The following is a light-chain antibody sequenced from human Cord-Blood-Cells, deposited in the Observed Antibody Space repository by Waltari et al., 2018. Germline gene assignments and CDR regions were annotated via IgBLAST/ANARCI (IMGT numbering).Light chain of an antibody. J-gene: IGLJ7*01. CDR2: DVS. CDR1: SIDAGGSNS. Sequence: HSALTQPAAIPGSPGHSITISRTGTSIDAGGSNSASWYQQRPGKAPKLMIYDVSNRPSGVSNRFSGSKSGNTASLTISGLQAEDEADYYCSSYTSSSHAVFGGGTQLTVL. V-gene: IGLV2-14*01. CDR3: SSYTSSSHAV.